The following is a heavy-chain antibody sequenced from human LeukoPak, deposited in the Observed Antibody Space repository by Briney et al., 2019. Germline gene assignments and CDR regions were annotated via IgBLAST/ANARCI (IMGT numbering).Heavy chain of an antibody. Sequence: SETLSLTCTVSGGSISSGSYYWSWIRQPAGKGLEWIGRIYTSGSTNYNPSLKSRVTISVDTSKNQFSLKLSSVTAADTAVYYCARVDPNYDFWSGQSCYYYMDVWGKGTTVTVSS. CDR1: GGSISSGSYY. D-gene: IGHD3-3*01. J-gene: IGHJ6*03. CDR3: ARVDPNYDFWSGQSCYYYMDV. V-gene: IGHV4-61*02. CDR2: IYTSGST.